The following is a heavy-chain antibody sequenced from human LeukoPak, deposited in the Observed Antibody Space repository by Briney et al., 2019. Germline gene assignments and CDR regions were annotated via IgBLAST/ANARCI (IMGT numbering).Heavy chain of an antibody. J-gene: IGHJ6*02. CDR1: GYTFTSYD. D-gene: IGHD6-13*01. CDR3: ARGGSSWYYYYYGMDV. Sequence: GASVKVSCKASGYTFTSYDINWVRQATGQGLEWMGWMNPNSGNTGYAQKFQGRVTMTRSTSISTAYMELSSLRSEDTAVYYCARGGSSWYYYYYGMDVWGQGTTVTVSS. CDR2: MNPNSGNT. V-gene: IGHV1-8*01.